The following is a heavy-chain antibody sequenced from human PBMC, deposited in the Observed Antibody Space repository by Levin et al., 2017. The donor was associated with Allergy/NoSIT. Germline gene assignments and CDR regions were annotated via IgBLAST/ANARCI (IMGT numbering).Heavy chain of an antibody. CDR3: ARLFGNWGGKNHFDY. Sequence: ASVKVSCKVSGYNIAGYWIAWVRQMPGKGLEWMGIIYPGDSDTRYSPSFQGQVTISADKSINTAYLQWSSLKASDTAMYYCARLFGNWGGKNHFDYWGQGTLVTVSS. J-gene: IGHJ4*02. D-gene: IGHD7-27*01. CDR2: IYPGDSDT. CDR1: GYNIAGYW. V-gene: IGHV5-51*01.